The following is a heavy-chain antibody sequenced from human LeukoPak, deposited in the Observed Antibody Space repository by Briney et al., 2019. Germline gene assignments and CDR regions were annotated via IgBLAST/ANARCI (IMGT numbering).Heavy chain of an antibody. J-gene: IGHJ5*02. Sequence: GGPLRLSCEASGVTFSSYWMSWVRQAPGKGLEWVANIKTDGSEKYYVDSVKGRFTISRDNAKNSLYLQMNSLRAEDTAVYYCARDYTGYFPWGQGTLVIVSS. V-gene: IGHV3-7*03. CDR2: IKTDGSEK. D-gene: IGHD3-9*01. CDR1: GVTFSSYW. CDR3: ARDYTGYFP.